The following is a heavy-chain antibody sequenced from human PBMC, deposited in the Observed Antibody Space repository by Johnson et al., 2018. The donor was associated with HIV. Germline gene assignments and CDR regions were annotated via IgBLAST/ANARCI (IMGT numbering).Heavy chain of an antibody. CDR1: GFTFSSYW. CDR2: IKQDGSEK. V-gene: IGHV3-7*05. CDR3: AKVSLEVGGTDDAFDI. J-gene: IGHJ3*02. Sequence: VQLVESGGGLVQPGGSLRLSCAASGFTFSSYWMSWVRQAPGKGLEWVANIKQDGSEKYYVDSVKGRFTISRDNAKNSLYQQMNSLRAEDTAVYYCAKVSLEVGGTDDAFDIWGQGTMVTVAS. D-gene: IGHD1-1*01.